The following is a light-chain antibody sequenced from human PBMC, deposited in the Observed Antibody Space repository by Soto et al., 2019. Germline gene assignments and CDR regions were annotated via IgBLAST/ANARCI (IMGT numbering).Light chain of an antibody. V-gene: IGLV1-51*01. Sequence: QSVLTQPPSVSAALGQRVTISCSGTNSNIGIHYVSWYQQLPGTAPKLLIYDNNKRPSGIPDRFSGSKSGTSATLDITRLQTGDEADYYCGTWDSSLFYVFGTGTKVTVL. CDR2: DNN. J-gene: IGLJ1*01. CDR3: GTWDSSLFYV. CDR1: NSNIGIHY.